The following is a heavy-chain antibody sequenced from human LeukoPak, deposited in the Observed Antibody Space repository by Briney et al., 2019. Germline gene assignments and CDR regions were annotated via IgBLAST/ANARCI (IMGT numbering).Heavy chain of an antibody. V-gene: IGHV3-21*01. CDR3: ARGYASAWCDY. D-gene: IGHD6-19*01. Sequence: GGSLRLSCAASGFTFSSYSMNWVRQAPGKGLEWVSSISTSATFIYYADSVKGRFTTSRDNAQNSLFLQMDSLRAEDTAVYYCARGYASAWCDYWGQGALVTVSS. CDR1: GFTFSSYS. J-gene: IGHJ4*02. CDR2: ISTSATFI.